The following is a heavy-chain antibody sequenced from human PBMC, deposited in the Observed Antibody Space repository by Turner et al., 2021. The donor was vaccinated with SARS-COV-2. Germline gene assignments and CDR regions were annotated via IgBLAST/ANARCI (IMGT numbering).Heavy chain of an antibody. V-gene: IGHV3-33*01. D-gene: IGHD6-19*01. CDR2: IWNDGSNK. Sequence: QVQLVESGGGVVQPGRSLRLSYEAAGFTFSNHGMHWARQAPGKGLEWVTIIWNDGSNKYYTDSVRGRFTISRDNSKNTLYLQMNSLRAEDTAVYYCARGCGGSSGCFLIDYWGQGTLVTVSS. CDR1: GFTFSNHG. J-gene: IGHJ4*02. CDR3: ARGCGGSSGCFLIDY.